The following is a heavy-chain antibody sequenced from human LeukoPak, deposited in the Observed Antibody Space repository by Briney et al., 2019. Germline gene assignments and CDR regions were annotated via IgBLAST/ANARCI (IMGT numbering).Heavy chain of an antibody. J-gene: IGHJ4*02. CDR3: AKKRAEDDFWSGYYTGNYFDY. D-gene: IGHD3-3*01. V-gene: IGHV3-30*02. Sequence: GGSLRLSCAASGFTFSSYGMHWVRQAPGKGLEWVAFIRYDGSNKYYADSVKGRFTISRDNSKNTLYLQMNSLRTEDTAVYYCAKKRAEDDFWSGYYTGNYFDYWGQGTLVTVSS. CDR1: GFTFSSYG. CDR2: IRYDGSNK.